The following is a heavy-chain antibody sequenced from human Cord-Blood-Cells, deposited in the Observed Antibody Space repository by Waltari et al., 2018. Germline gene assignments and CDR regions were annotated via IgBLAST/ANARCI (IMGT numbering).Heavy chain of an antibody. J-gene: IGHJ4*02. CDR3: ARTISRYFDY. D-gene: IGHD3-9*01. CDR2: IYSVGST. Sequence: EVQLVESGGGLVQPGGSLRLSCAASGFTVSSNYMSWVRQAPGKGLEWVSVIYSVGSTYYADSVKGRFTISRHNSKNTLYLQMNSLRAEDTAVYYCARTISRYFDYWGQGTLVTVSS. V-gene: IGHV3-53*04. CDR1: GFTVSSNY.